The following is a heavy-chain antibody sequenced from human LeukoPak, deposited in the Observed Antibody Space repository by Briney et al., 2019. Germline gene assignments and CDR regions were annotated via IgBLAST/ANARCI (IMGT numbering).Heavy chain of an antibody. V-gene: IGHV3-23*01. CDR3: AKKYYDFWSGYYTLFDY. J-gene: IGHJ4*02. CDR1: GFTFSSYA. D-gene: IGHD3-3*01. CDR2: ISGSGGST. Sequence: GGSLRLSCAASGFTFSSYAMSWVRQAPGKGLEWVSAISGSGGSTYYADSVKGRFTISRDNSKNTLYLQMNRLRAEDTAVYYCAKKYYDFWSGYYTLFDYWGQGTLVTVSS.